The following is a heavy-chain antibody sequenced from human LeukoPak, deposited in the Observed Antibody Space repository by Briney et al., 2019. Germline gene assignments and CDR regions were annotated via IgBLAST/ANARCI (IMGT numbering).Heavy chain of an antibody. Sequence: SETLSLTCTVSGGSISSGSYYWSWIRQPAGKGLEWIGRIYTSGSTNYNPSLKSRVTISVDTSKNQFSLKLSSVTAADTAVYYCARDRRSYNYYYYMDVWGKGTTVTISS. V-gene: IGHV4-61*02. CDR3: ARDRRSYNYYYYMDV. CDR2: IYTSGST. J-gene: IGHJ6*03. CDR1: GGSISSGSYY.